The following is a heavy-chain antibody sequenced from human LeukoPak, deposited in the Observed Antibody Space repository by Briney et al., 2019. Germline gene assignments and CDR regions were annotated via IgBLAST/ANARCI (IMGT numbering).Heavy chain of an antibody. Sequence: GESLKISCKGSGYSFTSYWIGWVRQMPGKGLEWMGIIYPGDSDTRYSPSFQGQVTISADKSISTAYLQWSSLKASDTAMYYCARHLRSSQLARGVTCPFGYWGQGTLVTVSS. J-gene: IGHJ4*02. D-gene: IGHD3-10*01. CDR3: ARHLRSSQLARGVTCPFGY. CDR2: IYPGDSDT. CDR1: GYSFTSYW. V-gene: IGHV5-51*01.